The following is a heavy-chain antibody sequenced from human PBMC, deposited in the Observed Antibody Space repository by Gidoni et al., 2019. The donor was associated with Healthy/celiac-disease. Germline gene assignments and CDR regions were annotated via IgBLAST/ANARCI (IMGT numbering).Heavy chain of an antibody. CDR3: ARHRSRDYFKH. J-gene: IGHJ1*01. Sequence: QLHLQESGPGLVKPSETLSLTCTVSGGSISSSSYYWGWIRQPPGKGMEWIGSISYSGSTYYNPSINSRVTISVDTSKNQFSMKLSAVTAADTDVYYCARHRSRDYFKHWGQGTLVTVAS. CDR1: GGSISSSSYY. CDR2: ISYSGST. V-gene: IGHV4-39*01.